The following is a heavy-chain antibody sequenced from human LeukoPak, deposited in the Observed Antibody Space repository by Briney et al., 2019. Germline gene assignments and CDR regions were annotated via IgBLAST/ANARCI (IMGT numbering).Heavy chain of an antibody. CDR2: ISYDGSNK. J-gene: IGHJ6*02. Sequence: GGSLRLSCAASGFTFSSYGMHWVRQAPGKGLEWVAVISYDGSNKYYADSVKGRFTISRDNSKNTLYLQMNSLRAEDTAVCYCAKATPGSYYGMDVWGQGTTVTVSS. D-gene: IGHD6-19*01. CDR1: GFTFSSYG. CDR3: AKATPGSYYGMDV. V-gene: IGHV3-30*18.